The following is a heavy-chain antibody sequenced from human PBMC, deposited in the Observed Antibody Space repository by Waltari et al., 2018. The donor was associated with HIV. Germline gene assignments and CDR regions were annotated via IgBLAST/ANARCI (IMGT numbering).Heavy chain of an antibody. CDR2: ISGSCGDT. Sequence: LLESGGNLVQPGGSLPLPCAASGFTFSSYALTCVRQAPGKGLECVSGISGSCGDTLFADSVKGRFTISRDASTVYLSMNRLTAEDTAVYYCAKVGLSGRWLLRRPFYFDYWGQGILVTVSS. D-gene: IGHD3-10*01. J-gene: IGHJ4*02. CDR1: GFTFSSYA. CDR3: AKVGLSGRWLLRRPFYFDY. V-gene: IGHV3-23*01.